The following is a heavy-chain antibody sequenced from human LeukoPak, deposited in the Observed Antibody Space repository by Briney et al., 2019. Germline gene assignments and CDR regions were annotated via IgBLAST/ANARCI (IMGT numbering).Heavy chain of an antibody. CDR2: ISGYNGDT. J-gene: IGHJ4*02. Sequence: ASVKVSCSASGYTFSDYGVSWVRQAPGQGLEWVAWISGYNGDTKYTEMFKSRVTLTTDTSTSTAYMELRSLRSDDTAVYFCARSSGRYSNVWGQGTLVIVSS. D-gene: IGHD1-26*01. V-gene: IGHV1-18*04. CDR1: GYTFSDYG. CDR3: ARSSGRYSNV.